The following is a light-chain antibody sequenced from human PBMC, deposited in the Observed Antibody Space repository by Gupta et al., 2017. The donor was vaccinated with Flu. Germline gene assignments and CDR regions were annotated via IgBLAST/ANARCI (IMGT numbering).Light chain of an antibody. CDR3: QQYDDWPT. Sequence: QSPATLSVYPGETATLSCRASQAVSSHLAWYQQKPGQAPRLLIYDASTRATDIPARFSGSGSGTEFTLTISSLQSDDYALYFCQQYDDWPTFGGGTTVGIK. J-gene: IGKJ4*01. CDR2: DAS. V-gene: IGKV3-15*01. CDR1: QAVSSH.